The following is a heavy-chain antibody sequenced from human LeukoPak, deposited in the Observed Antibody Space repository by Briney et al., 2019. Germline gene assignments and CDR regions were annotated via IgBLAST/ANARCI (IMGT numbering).Heavy chain of an antibody. J-gene: IGHJ4*02. CDR3: AKWRYRFGELLPTL. CDR2: INPSGGST. V-gene: IGHV1-46*01. Sequence: ASVKVSCKASGYIFTTYYMHWMRQAPGQGLEWMGIINPSGGSTSYAQKLQGRVTMTTDTSTSTAYMELRSLRSDDTAVYYCAKWRYRFGELLPTLWGQGTLVTVSS. CDR1: GYIFTTYY. D-gene: IGHD3-10*01.